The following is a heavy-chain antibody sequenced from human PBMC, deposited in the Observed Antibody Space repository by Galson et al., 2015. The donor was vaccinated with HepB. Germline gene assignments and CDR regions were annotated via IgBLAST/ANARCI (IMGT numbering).Heavy chain of an antibody. CDR1: GFTFDNYV. J-gene: IGHJ4*02. CDR3: AKGYCSSPSCQFDY. Sequence: SLRLSCAASGFTFDNYVMHWVRQAPGKGLEWVSGISWNSGTIAYAVSVKGRFTISRDNAKNTLFLQMNSLRAEDMAVYYCAKGYCSSPSCQFDYWGQGTLVTVSS. V-gene: IGHV3-9*03. D-gene: IGHD2-2*01. CDR2: ISWNSGTI.